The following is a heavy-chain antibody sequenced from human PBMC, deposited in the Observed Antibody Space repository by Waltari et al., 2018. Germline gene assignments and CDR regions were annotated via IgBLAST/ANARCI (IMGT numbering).Heavy chain of an antibody. V-gene: IGHV3-30*04. J-gene: IGHJ4*02. CDR3: AKDGFHFWSGYHSPDY. Sequence: QVQLVETGGGVVQPEKSLRLSCAVCGLTFSDSAMHWGRQAPGRGLEWVALTSYDGSNQDYADFVKGRFTISRDNSKNTLYLQMNTLRPEDTAVYYCAKDGFHFWSGYHSPDYWGQGTLVTVSS. CDR2: TSYDGSNQ. CDR1: GLTFSDSA. D-gene: IGHD3-3*02.